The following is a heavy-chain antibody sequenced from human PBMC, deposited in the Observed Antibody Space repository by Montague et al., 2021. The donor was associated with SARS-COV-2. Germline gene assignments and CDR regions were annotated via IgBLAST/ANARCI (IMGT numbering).Heavy chain of an antibody. Sequence: SETLSLTCTVTGGPISGSSGYWGWIRQSPGKGLEWIASVDYSGNTYYSPSLKSRLTISVDTSKNQFSLKLNSVTAADTALYYRARREYSYGWGDWGQGTLVTVSS. CDR2: VDYSGNT. D-gene: IGHD5-18*01. V-gene: IGHV4-39*01. J-gene: IGHJ4*02. CDR1: GGPISGSSGY. CDR3: ARREYSYGWGD.